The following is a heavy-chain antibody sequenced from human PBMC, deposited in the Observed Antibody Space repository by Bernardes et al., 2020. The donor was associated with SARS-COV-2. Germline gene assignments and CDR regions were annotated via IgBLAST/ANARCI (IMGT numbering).Heavy chain of an antibody. CDR3: ARECI. Sequence: RGSMRLSGVASGFTVTNYGMHWVRQAPGKGLELVANIKPDGTEKFYADSVKGRFTISRDNAKNSLYLQMSSLRAEDTAVYYCARECIWGQGTLVTVSS. V-gene: IGHV3-7*03. J-gene: IGHJ1*01. D-gene: IGHD2-8*01. CDR1: GFTVTNYG. CDR2: IKPDGTEK.